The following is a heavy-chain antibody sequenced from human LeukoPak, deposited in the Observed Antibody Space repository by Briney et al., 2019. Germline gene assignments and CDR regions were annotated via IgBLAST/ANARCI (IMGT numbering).Heavy chain of an antibody. CDR2: INPNSGNT. J-gene: IGHJ6*03. CDR1: GYTFTGYY. V-gene: IGHV1-8*02. CDR3: ARGYYYYYMDV. Sequence: GASVKVSCKASGYTFTGYYMHWVRQAPGQGLEWMGWINPNSGNTGYAQKFQGRVTMTRNTSISTAYMELSSLRSEDTAVYYCARGYYYYYMDVWGKGTTVTISS.